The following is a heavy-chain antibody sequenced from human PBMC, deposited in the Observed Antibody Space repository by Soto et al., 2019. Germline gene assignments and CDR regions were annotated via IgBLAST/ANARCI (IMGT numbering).Heavy chain of an antibody. CDR1: GFTFSSYS. CDR2: ISSSSSYI. Sequence: GGSLRLSCAASGFTFSSYSMNWVRQAPGKGLEWVSSISSSSSYIYYADAVKGRFTISRDNAKNSLYLQMNSLRAEDAAVYYCARETAAAGDAFDIWGQGTMVTVSS. D-gene: IGHD6-13*01. V-gene: IGHV3-21*01. CDR3: ARETAAAGDAFDI. J-gene: IGHJ3*02.